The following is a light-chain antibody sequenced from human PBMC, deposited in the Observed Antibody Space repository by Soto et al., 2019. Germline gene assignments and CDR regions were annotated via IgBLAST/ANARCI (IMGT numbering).Light chain of an antibody. V-gene: IGKV3-20*01. CDR1: QSVSSSY. CDR3: QQYGSSFT. CDR2: GAS. J-gene: IGKJ5*01. Sequence: IVLTQSPGTLSLSPGERATLSCRASQSVSSSYLAWYQQKPGQAPRLLIYGASSRATGIPDRFSGSGSGTDFTLTISRLEPEDFAVYYCQQYGSSFTFGQGTHWRL.